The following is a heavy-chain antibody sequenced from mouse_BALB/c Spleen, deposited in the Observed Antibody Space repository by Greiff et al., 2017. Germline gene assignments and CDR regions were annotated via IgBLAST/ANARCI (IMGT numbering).Heavy chain of an antibody. CDR2: IYPYNGGT. D-gene: IGHD1-1*01. CDR3: ARGDYYYGSSYYAMDY. J-gene: IGHJ4*01. V-gene: IGHV1S29*02. Sequence: VQLQQSGPELVKPGASVKISCKATGYTFTDYNMHWVMQSHGKSLEWIGYIYPYNGGTGYTQKFKIKVTVTVDNSSSTAYMELRSLTSEVSAVYYCARGDYYYGSSYYAMDYWGQGTSVTVSA. CDR1: GYTFTDYN.